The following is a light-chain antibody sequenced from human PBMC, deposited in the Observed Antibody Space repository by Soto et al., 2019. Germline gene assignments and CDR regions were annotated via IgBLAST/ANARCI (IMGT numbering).Light chain of an antibody. CDR1: SSDVGGYNY. Sequence: QSVLTQPASVSGSHGQSITIYCTGTSSDVGGYNYVSWYQQHPGKAPKVMIYDVSNRPSGVSNRFSGSKSGNTASLTISGLQAEDEADYYCSSYTSSSFYVFVTGTKVTVL. CDR3: SSYTSSSFYV. V-gene: IGLV2-14*01. J-gene: IGLJ1*01. CDR2: DVS.